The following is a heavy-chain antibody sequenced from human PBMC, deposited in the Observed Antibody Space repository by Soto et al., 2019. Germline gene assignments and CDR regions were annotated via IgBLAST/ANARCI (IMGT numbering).Heavy chain of an antibody. Sequence: QLQLHESGSGLVKPSQTLSLTCTVSGASITYGGYSWSWIRQTPGKGLEWIGYINHLETTFYNPSFESLLSLSIDRVKNQFSLNLNSMSAADRAVYFCARGGGSDSFDYWGQGILVTVSS. CDR1: GASITYGGYS. V-gene: IGHV4-30-2*01. D-gene: IGHD1-26*01. CDR3: ARGGGSDSFDY. CDR2: INHLETT. J-gene: IGHJ4*02.